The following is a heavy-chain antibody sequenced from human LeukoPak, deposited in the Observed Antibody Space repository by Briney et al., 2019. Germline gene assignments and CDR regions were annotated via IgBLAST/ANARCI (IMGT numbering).Heavy chain of an antibody. J-gene: IGHJ4*02. Sequence: PGGSLRLSCVASGFTFSESWMTWVRQAPGKGLEWVAHIKEDESDEYYVDSVRGRFTASRDNAKNSVNLQTNSLRVEDTAVYYCARWRGRQSEFDYWGQGTLVTVSS. V-gene: IGHV3-7*01. D-gene: IGHD1-1*01. CDR1: GFTFSESW. CDR2: IKEDESDE. CDR3: ARWRGRQSEFDY.